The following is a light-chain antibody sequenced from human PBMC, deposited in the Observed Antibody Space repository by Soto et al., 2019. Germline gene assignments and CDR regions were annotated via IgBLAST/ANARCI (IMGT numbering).Light chain of an antibody. CDR2: GAS. V-gene: IGKV3-20*01. Sequence: EIVFTQSPGTLSLSPGERATLSCRASQSVSSSYLAWYQQKPGQAPRLLIYGASSRATGIPDRFSGSGSGTDFTLTISRLQPEDFATYFCQQTYITPFTFGQGTRLEIK. CDR1: QSVSSSY. CDR3: QQTYITPFT. J-gene: IGKJ5*01.